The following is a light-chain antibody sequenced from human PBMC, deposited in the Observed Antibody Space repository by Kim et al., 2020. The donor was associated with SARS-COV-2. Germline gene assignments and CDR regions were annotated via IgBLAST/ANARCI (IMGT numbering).Light chain of an antibody. V-gene: IGLV2-23*02. CDR3: CSYAGSSTPWV. CDR1: SSYVGRYNL. CDR2: DVS. Sequence: QSVTISCTGTSSYVGRYNLFSWYQKHPGKAPKLMIYDVSKRPSGVSNRFSGSKSGNTASLTISGLQAEDEADYYCCSYAGSSTPWVFGGGTQLTVL. J-gene: IGLJ3*02.